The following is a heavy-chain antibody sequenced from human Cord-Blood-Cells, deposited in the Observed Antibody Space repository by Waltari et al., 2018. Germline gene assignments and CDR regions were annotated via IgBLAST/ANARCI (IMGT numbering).Heavy chain of an antibody. CDR2: IYYSGST. D-gene: IGHD7-27*01. CDR1: GGSISSYY. CDR3: ARVTQGWSWGWGYFDY. Sequence: QVQLQESGPGLVKPSETLSLTCTVSGGSISSYYWSWIRQPPGKGLEWIGYIYYSGSTNSTPSLKSRVTISVDTSKNQFSLKLSSVTAADTAVYYCARVTQGWSWGWGYFDYWGQGTLVTVSS. V-gene: IGHV4-59*01. J-gene: IGHJ4*02.